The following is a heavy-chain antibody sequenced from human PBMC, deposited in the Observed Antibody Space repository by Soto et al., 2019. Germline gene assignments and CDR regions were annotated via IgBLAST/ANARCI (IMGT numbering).Heavy chain of an antibody. Sequence: QVQLQQWGAGLLKPSETLSLTCAVYGGSFSGYYWSWIRQPPGKGLEWIGEINHSGSTNYNPSLKSRFTISVDTSKNQFSLKLSSVTAADTAVYYCAKISSFSYWGQGTLVTVSS. J-gene: IGHJ4*02. V-gene: IGHV4-34*01. D-gene: IGHD6-13*01. CDR2: INHSGST. CDR1: GGSFSGYY. CDR3: AKISSFSY.